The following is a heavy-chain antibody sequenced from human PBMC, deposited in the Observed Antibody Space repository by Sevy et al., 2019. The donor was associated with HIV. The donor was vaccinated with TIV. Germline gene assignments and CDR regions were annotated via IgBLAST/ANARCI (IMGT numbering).Heavy chain of an antibody. CDR1: GGTFSSYA. Sequence: ASVKVSCKASGGTFSSYAISWVRQAPGQGLEWMGGIIPIFGTANYAQKFQGRVTITAAKSTSTAYMELSSLRSEDTAVYYCARNEMEPYYYYYYMDVWGKGTTVTVSS. CDR3: ARNEMEPYYYYYYMDV. V-gene: IGHV1-69*06. D-gene: IGHD1-1*01. J-gene: IGHJ6*03. CDR2: IIPIFGTA.